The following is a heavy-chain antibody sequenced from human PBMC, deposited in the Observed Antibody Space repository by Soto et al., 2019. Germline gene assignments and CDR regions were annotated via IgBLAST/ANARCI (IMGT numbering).Heavy chain of an antibody. V-gene: IGHV1-69*12. Sequence: QVQLVQSGAEVKKPGSSVKVSCKASGGTFSSYAISWVRQAPGQGLEWMGGIIPIFGTANYAQKFQGRVTXXAXESXSTAYMELSSLRSEDTAVYYCARWGDYGDHGAIDYWGQGTLVTVSS. CDR1: GGTFSSYA. D-gene: IGHD4-17*01. CDR3: ARWGDYGDHGAIDY. J-gene: IGHJ4*02. CDR2: IIPIFGTA.